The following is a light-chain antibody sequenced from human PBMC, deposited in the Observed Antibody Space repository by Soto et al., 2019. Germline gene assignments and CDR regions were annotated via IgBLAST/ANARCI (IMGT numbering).Light chain of an antibody. J-gene: IGKJ5*01. CDR2: GAS. Sequence: EIVLTQSAGTLSLSPGERATLSCRASQSVSSSYLAWYQQKPGQAPRLLIYGASSRATGIPDRFSGSGSGTDFTLTISRLEPEDFAVYYCQQYNNWSSITFGQGTRLEIK. CDR1: QSVSSSY. V-gene: IGKV3-20*01. CDR3: QQYNNWSSIT.